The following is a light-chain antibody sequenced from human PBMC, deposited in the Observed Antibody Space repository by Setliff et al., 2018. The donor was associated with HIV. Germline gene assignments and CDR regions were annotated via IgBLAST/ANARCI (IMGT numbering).Light chain of an antibody. CDR2: DVS. CDR1: SSDVGGYNY. Sequence: QSALAQPRPVSGSPGQSVTISCTGTSSDVGGYNYVSWYQQHPGKAPKLMIYDVSKRPSGVPDRFSGSKSGNTASLTISGLQAEDEADYYCCSYAGSYIHVVFGGGTK. J-gene: IGLJ2*01. V-gene: IGLV2-11*01. CDR3: CSYAGSYIHVV.